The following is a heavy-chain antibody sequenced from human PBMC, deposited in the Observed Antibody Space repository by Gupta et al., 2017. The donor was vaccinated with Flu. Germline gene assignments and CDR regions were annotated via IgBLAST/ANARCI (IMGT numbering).Heavy chain of an antibody. J-gene: IGHJ4*02. CDR3: ARDLVGATTELDY. CDR2: INAGNGNT. Sequence: QVQLVQSGAEVKKPGASVTVSCKASGYTFTSYAMHWVRQAPGQRLEWMGWINAGNGNTKYSQKFQGRVTITRDTSASTAYMELSSLRSEDTAVYYCARDLVGATTELDYWGQGTLVTVSS. CDR1: GYTFTSYA. V-gene: IGHV1-3*01. D-gene: IGHD1-26*01.